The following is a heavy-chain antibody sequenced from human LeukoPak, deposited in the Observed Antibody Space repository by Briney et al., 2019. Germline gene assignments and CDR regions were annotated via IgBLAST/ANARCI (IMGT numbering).Heavy chain of an antibody. CDR3: ARSSYYDILTGYPLDY. CDR1: GFTFSSYG. CDR2: ISYDGSNK. V-gene: IGHV3-30*03. D-gene: IGHD3-9*01. Sequence: PGRSLRLSCAASGFTFSSYGMHWVRQAPGKGLEWVAVISYDGSNKYYADSVKGRFTISRDNSKNTLYLQMNSLRAEDTAVYYCARSSYYDILTGYPLDYWGQGTLVTVSS. J-gene: IGHJ4*02.